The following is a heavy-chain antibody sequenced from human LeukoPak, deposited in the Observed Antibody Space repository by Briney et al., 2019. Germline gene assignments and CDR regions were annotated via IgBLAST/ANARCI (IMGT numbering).Heavy chain of an antibody. CDR2: FDPEDGET. D-gene: IGHD6-19*01. J-gene: IGHJ4*02. Sequence: RASVKVSCKVSGYTLTELSMHWVRQAPGKGLEWMGGFDPEDGETIYAQKFQGRVTMTEDTSTDTAYMELSSLRSEDTAVYYCATDILGIAVAGTNYWGQGTLVTVSS. CDR1: GYTLTELS. CDR3: ATDILGIAVAGTNY. V-gene: IGHV1-24*01.